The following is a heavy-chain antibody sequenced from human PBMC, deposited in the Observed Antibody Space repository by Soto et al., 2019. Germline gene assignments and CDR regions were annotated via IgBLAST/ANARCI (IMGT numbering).Heavy chain of an antibody. CDR2: IRSKANSYAT. V-gene: IGHV3-73*01. Sequence: GGSLRLSCAASGFTFSGSAMHWVRQASGKGLEWVGRIRSKANSYATAYAASVKGRFTISRDDSKNTAYLQMNSLKTEDTAVYYCTGTVTPSYYFDYWGQGTLVTVSS. J-gene: IGHJ4*02. CDR1: GFTFSGSA. CDR3: TGTVTPSYYFDY. D-gene: IGHD4-17*01.